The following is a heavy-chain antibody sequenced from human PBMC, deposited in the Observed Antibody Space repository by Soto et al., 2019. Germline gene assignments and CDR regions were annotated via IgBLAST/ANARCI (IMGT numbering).Heavy chain of an antibody. CDR1: GGSISSYY. CDR2: IYYSGST. Sequence: QVQLQESGPGLVKPSETLSLTCTVSGGSISSYYWSWIRQPPGKGLEWIGYIYYSGSTNYNPSLXGXPXISXDTSKTQFSLKLSSVTAADTAVYYCARRYGGTLDSWGQGTLVTVSS. V-gene: IGHV4-59*08. J-gene: IGHJ4*02. CDR3: ARRYGGTLDS. D-gene: IGHD4-17*01.